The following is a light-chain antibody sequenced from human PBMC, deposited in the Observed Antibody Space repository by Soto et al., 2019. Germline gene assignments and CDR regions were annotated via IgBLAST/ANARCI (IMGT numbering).Light chain of an antibody. CDR2: AAS. CDR3: QQSHSTPRT. CDR1: QNIDSY. J-gene: IGKJ2*02. V-gene: IGKV1-39*01. Sequence: DIQMTQFPSSLSACVGSRVAISCRSSQNIDSYLNWFQQKPGKAPKLLMYAASNLLSGVPSRFSGSGSGTEFTLTITSLQPEDFATYYCQQSHSTPRTFGQGTKLDI.